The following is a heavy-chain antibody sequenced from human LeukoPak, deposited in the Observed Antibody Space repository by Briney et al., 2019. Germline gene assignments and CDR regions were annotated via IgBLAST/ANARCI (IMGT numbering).Heavy chain of an antibody. D-gene: IGHD3-22*01. CDR2: ISAHNGNT. V-gene: IGHV1-18*01. J-gene: IGHJ4*02. CDR1: GYTFNSYG. Sequence: GASVKVSCKASGYTFNSYGISWVRQAPGQGLESMGWISAHNGNTSHEQNIQDRIPMTTDTSTTTAYMELRSLTSNDTAVYYCARDVAAYSYDTSGYGRLDYWGQGTLVTVSS. CDR3: ARDVAAYSYDTSGYGRLDY.